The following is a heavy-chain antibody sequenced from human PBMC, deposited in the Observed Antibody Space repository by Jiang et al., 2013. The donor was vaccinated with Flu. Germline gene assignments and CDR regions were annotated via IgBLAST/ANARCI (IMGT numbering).Heavy chain of an antibody. D-gene: IGHD1-20*01. Sequence: GAEVKMPGASVKISCKASGYSFTTYTMHWVRQAPGQRLEWLGWLNTGHGNTKYSQKFQGRVTFTRDTSATTAYMDLSGLTSEDTAVYYCARDLTGNPDYWGQGSLITVSS. V-gene: IGHV1-3*04. CDR1: GYSFTTYT. CDR2: LNTGHGNT. J-gene: IGHJ4*02. CDR3: ARDLTGNPDY.